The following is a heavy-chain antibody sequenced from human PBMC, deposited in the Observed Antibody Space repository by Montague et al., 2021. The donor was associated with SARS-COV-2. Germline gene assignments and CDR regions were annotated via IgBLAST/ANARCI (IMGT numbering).Heavy chain of an antibody. CDR3: ARGDIVATQGAYYYYGMDV. D-gene: IGHD5-12*01. CDR1: GFTFSSYD. V-gene: IGHV3-13*01. J-gene: IGHJ6*02. CDR2: IGTAGDT. Sequence: SLRLSCAASGFTFSSYDMHWVRQATGKGLEWVSAIGTAGDTYYPGSVKGRFTISRENAKNSLYLQMNSLRAGDTAVHYCARGDIVATQGAYYYYGMDVWGQGTTVTVSS.